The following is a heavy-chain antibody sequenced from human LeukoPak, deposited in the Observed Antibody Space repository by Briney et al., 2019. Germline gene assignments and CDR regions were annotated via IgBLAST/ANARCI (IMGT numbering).Heavy chain of an antibody. CDR1: GESFSGYY. Sequence: PSETLSLTCAVYGESFSGYYWSWIRQPPGKGLEWIGEINHSGSTNYNPSLKSRVTISVDTSKNQFSLKLSSVTAADTAVYYCARTVRRTYYYDSSGYYFQHWGQGTLVTVSS. J-gene: IGHJ1*01. CDR2: INHSGST. D-gene: IGHD3-22*01. V-gene: IGHV4-34*01. CDR3: ARTVRRTYYYDSSGYYFQH.